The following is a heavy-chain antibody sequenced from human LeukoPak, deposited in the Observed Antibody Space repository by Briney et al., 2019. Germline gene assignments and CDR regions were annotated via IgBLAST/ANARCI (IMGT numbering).Heavy chain of an antibody. J-gene: IGHJ6*02. CDR2: IYYSGST. D-gene: IGHD2-15*01. Sequence: SETLSLTCTVSGGSISSYYWSWIRQPPGKGLEWIGYIYYSGSTNYNPSLKSRVTISVDTSKNQFSLKLSSVTAADTAVYYCARGKGAGWYTAHYYYGMDVWGQGTTVTVSS. CDR3: ARGKGAGWYTAHYYYGMDV. CDR1: GGSISSYY. V-gene: IGHV4-59*08.